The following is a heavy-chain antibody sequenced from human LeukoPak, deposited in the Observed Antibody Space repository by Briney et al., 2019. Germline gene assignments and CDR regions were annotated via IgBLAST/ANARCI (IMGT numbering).Heavy chain of an antibody. J-gene: IGHJ5*02. CDR3: ASYSNYWFDP. Sequence: PGGSLRLSCAASGFTFSSYWMHWVRQAPGKGLGWVSRINSDGSSTSYADSVKGRFTISRDNSKNTLYLQMNSLRAEDTAVYYCASYSNYWFDPWGQGTLVTVSS. V-gene: IGHV3-74*01. D-gene: IGHD4-11*01. CDR1: GFTFSSYW. CDR2: INSDGSST.